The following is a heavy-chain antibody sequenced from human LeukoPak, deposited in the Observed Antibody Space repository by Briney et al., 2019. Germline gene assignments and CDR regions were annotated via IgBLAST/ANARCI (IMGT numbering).Heavy chain of an antibody. D-gene: IGHD2-21*01. V-gene: IGHV1-46*01. J-gene: IGHJ1*01. CDR3: ARDESTSILWW. Sequence: ASVKVSCKASGYTFINYYMHWVRQAPGQGLERMGIINPSGGSTSYAQKFQGRVTMTSDTSTSTGYMELSSLRSEDTAVYYCARDESTSILWWWGQGTLVTVSS. CDR1: GYTFINYY. CDR2: INPSGGST.